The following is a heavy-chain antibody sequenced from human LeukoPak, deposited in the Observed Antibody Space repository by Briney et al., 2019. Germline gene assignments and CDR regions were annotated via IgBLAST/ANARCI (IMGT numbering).Heavy chain of an antibody. CDR2: IYTSVST. J-gene: IGHJ4*02. CDR1: GGSISSYY. D-gene: IGHD3-3*01. CDR3: ARASDYDFWSGYVFDY. Sequence: PSETLSLTCTVSGGSISSYYWSWIRQPAGKGLEWIGRIYTSVSTNYNPSLKSRVTMSVDTSKNQFSLKLSSVTAADTAVYYCARASDYDFWSGYVFDYWGQGTLVTVSS. V-gene: IGHV4-4*07.